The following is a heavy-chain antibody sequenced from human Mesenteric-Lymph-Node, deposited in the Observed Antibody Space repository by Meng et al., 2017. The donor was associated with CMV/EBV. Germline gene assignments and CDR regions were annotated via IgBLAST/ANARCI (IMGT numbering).Heavy chain of an antibody. CDR1: GGTFSSYA. J-gene: IGHJ4*02. V-gene: IGHV1-69*05. Sequence: SVKVSCKASGGTFSSYAISWVRQAPGQGLEWMGGIIPIFGTANYAQKFQGRVTMTTDTSTSTVYMELRSLRSDDTAVYYCATNNKGDYWGQGTLVTVSS. D-gene: IGHD1/OR15-1a*01. CDR3: ATNNKGDY. CDR2: IIPIFGTA.